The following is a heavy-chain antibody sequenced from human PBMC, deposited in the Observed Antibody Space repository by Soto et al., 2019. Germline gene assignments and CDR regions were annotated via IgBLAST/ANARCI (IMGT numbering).Heavy chain of an antibody. D-gene: IGHD2-21*02. CDR3: ARQRTTVVTQAYFDH. V-gene: IGHV4-39*01. J-gene: IGHJ4*02. Sequence: LSLTCVVSGESISSSSYYWGWIRQPPGKGLEWIGSIYYSGRTYYNPSFKSRVTISIDTSKNQFSLKLSSVTATDTAVYYCARQRTTVVTQAYFDHWGQGALVTVSS. CDR2: IYYSGRT. CDR1: GESISSSSYY.